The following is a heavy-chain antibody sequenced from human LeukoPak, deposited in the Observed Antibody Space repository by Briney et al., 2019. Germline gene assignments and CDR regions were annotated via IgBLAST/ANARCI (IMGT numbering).Heavy chain of an antibody. CDR3: ARVYSSSSYNRFDP. J-gene: IGHJ5*02. D-gene: IGHD6-13*01. V-gene: IGHV4-34*01. CDR1: GGSFSGYY. CDR2: INHSGST. Sequence: SSETLSLTCAVYGGSFSGYYWSWIRQPPGKGLEWIGEINHSGSTNYNPSLKSRVTISVDTSKNQFSLKLSSVTAADTAVYYCARVYSSSSYNRFDPWGQGTLVTVSS.